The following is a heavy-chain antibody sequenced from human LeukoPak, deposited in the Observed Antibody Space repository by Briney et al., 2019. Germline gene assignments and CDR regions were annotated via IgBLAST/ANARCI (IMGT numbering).Heavy chain of an antibody. CDR2: ITCGSSTI. J-gene: IGHJ6*02. V-gene: IGHV3-48*02. CDR1: GLTFGNYG. Sequence: PGESLRLSCVASGLTFGNYGMNWVRQAPGKGLEWVSYITCGSSTIYYADSVKGRFTISRDNAKNSLYLQMNSLRDEDTAVYYCATPPYYYGMDVWGQGTTVTVSS. CDR3: ATPPYYYGMDV.